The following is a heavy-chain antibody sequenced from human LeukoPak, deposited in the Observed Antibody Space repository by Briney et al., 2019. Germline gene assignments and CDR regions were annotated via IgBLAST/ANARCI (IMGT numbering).Heavy chain of an antibody. CDR1: GFTFDDYG. CDR3: ATSGLYGGYVSY. CDR2: INWNGGST. Sequence: GGSLRLSCAASGFTFDDYGMSWVRQAPGKGLEWVSGINWNGGSTGYADSVKGRFTISRDNAKNSLYLKMNSLRDEDRALYYCATSGLYGGYVSYWGQGTLVTVSS. J-gene: IGHJ4*02. D-gene: IGHD5-12*01. V-gene: IGHV3-20*04.